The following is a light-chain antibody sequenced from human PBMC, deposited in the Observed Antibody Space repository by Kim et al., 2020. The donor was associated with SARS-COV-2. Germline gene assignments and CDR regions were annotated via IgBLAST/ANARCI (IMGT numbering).Light chain of an antibody. CDR3: QQSYRTPYT. J-gene: IGKJ2*01. Sequence: SASVRDKVTITCRASQSITNYLNWYQLKPGKAPKLLIYAASSLQSGVPSRFSGSGSGTEFTLTNSSLQREDFATYYCQQSYRTPYTSGQGTKLEIK. CDR1: QSITNY. CDR2: AAS. V-gene: IGKV1-39*01.